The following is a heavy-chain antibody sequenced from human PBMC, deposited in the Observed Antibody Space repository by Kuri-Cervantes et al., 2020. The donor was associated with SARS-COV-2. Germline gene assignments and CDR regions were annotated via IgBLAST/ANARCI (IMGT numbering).Heavy chain of an antibody. D-gene: IGHD3-16*01. CDR1: GFTFSNAW. CDR3: TTVLVFGWFDP. Sequence: GESLKISCAASGFTFSNAWMNWVRQAPGKGPEWVGRIKSKTDGGTTDYAAPVKGRFTISRDDSKNTLYLQMNSLKTEDTAVYYCTTVLVFGWFDPWGQGTLVTVSS. J-gene: IGHJ5*02. V-gene: IGHV3-15*07. CDR2: IKSKTDGGTT.